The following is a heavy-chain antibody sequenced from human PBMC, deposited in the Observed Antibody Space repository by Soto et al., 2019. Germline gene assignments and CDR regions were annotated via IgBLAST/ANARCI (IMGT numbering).Heavy chain of an antibody. CDR3: TTDPAFTQYCSSTSCSFDY. D-gene: IGHD2-2*01. CDR1: GFTFSNAW. V-gene: IGHV3-15*01. J-gene: IGHJ4*02. CDR2: IKSKTDGGTT. Sequence: EVQLVESGGGLVKPGGSLRLSCAASGFTFSNAWMSWVRQAPGKGLEWVGRIKSKTDGGTTDYAAPVKGRFTISRDDSKNTLYLQMNSLKTEDTAVYYCTTDPAFTQYCSSTSCSFDYWGQGTLVTVSS.